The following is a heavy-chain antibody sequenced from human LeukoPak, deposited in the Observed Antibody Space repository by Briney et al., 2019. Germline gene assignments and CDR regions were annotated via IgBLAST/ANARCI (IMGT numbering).Heavy chain of an antibody. J-gene: IGHJ3*01. CDR2: ISGGSDKI. CDR1: GLTLRSYS. V-gene: IGHV3-48*04. CDR3: TRGFWSGNSDSFDV. Sequence: SGGSLRLSCEASGLTLRSYSMDWVRQAPGKGLEWVSYISGGSDKIFYVGSVKGRFTISRDNAKNSLYLQMNSLRAEDTAVYYCTRGFWSGNSDSFDVWGQGTLVTVSS. D-gene: IGHD3-3*01.